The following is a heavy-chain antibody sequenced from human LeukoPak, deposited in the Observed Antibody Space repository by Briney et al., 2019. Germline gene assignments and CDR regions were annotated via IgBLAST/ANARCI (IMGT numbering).Heavy chain of an antibody. CDR2: INHSGST. V-gene: IGHV4-34*01. D-gene: IGHD1-26*01. Sequence: SETLSLTCAVYGGSFSGYYWGWIRQPPGKGLEWIGEINHSGSTNYNPSLKSRVTISVDTSKNQFSLKLSSVTAADTAVYYCARVGATLDAFDIWGQGTMVTVSS. CDR1: GGSFSGYY. CDR3: ARVGATLDAFDI. J-gene: IGHJ3*02.